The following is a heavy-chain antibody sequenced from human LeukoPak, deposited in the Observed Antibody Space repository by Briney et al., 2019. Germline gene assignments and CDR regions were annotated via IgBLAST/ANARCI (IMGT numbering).Heavy chain of an antibody. CDR1: GYTFSSYD. CDR3: ATTGSGSYLSYYFDY. J-gene: IGHJ4*02. CDR2: MNPNSGNT. D-gene: IGHD3-10*01. Sequence: EASVKVSCKASGYTFSSYDINWVRQATGQGLEWMGWMNPNSGNTGYAQKFQGRVTMTRNTSISTAYMELSSLRSEDTAVYYCATTGSGSYLSYYFDYWGQGTLVTVSS. V-gene: IGHV1-8*01.